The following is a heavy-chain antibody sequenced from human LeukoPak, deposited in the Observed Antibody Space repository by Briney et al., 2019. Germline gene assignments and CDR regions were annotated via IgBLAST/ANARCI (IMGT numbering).Heavy chain of an antibody. CDR1: GFTFSSYW. CDR2: IKEDGSEK. J-gene: IGHJ4*02. V-gene: IGHV3-7*01. Sequence: PGGSLRPSCAASGFTFSSYWMNWVRQAPGKGLEWGANIKEDGSEKYYVDSVKGRCTISRDNAKNSLYLQMNSLRAEDTAVYYCARQRFLDYWGQGTLVTVSS. CDR3: ARQRFLDY. D-gene: IGHD3-3*01.